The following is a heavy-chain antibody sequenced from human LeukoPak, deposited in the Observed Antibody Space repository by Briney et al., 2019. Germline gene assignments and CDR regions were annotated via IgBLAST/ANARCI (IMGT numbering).Heavy chain of an antibody. J-gene: IGHJ3*02. Sequence: SETLSLTCTVSGGSISSYYWSWIRQPPGKGLEGIGYIYYSGSTNYTPSLKSRVPISVDTSKNQFSLTLSSVPAADTAVYYCARDSGSYYPPDAFDIWGQGTMVTVSS. CDR3: ARDSGSYYPPDAFDI. CDR2: IYYSGST. V-gene: IGHV4-59*01. CDR1: GGSISSYY. D-gene: IGHD1-26*01.